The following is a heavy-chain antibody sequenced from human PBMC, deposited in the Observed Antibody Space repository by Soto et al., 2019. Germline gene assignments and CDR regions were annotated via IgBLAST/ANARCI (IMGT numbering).Heavy chain of an antibody. V-gene: IGHV6-1*01. Sequence: SQTLSLTCVISGDSVSSNRAAWNWIRQSPSRGLEWLGRTSYRSKWYNDYAVSVKSRITINPDTSHNQFSLQLNSVTPEDRAVYYCARDPPDFHSAFDSWGQGTLVTVSS. J-gene: IGHJ4*02. CDR3: ARDPPDFHSAFDS. D-gene: IGHD4-4*01. CDR2: TSYRSKWYN. CDR1: GDSVSSNRAA.